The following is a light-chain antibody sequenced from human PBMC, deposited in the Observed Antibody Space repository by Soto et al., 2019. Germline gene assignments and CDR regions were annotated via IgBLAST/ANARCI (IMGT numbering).Light chain of an antibody. Sequence: QSVLTQPPSASGTPGQRVTISCSGSSSNIGSNYVYWYQQLPGTAPKLLIYRNNQRPSGVPDRFSGSKSGTSASLAISGLRSEDEADYYCAAWDASRSGDGFGNGTKVTVL. CDR2: RNN. J-gene: IGLJ1*01. V-gene: IGLV1-47*01. CDR1: SSNIGSNY. CDR3: AAWDASRSGDG.